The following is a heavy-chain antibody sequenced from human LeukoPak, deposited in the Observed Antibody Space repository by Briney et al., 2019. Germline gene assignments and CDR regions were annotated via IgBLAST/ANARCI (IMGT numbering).Heavy chain of an antibody. CDR1: GFTFSDYY. Sequence: GGFLRLSCAASGFTFSDYYMSWIRQAPGKGLEWVSYISSSGSTIYYADSVKGRFTISRDNAKNSLYLQMNSLRAEDTAVYYCARDLDHYYDSSGYIDYWGQGTLVTVSS. J-gene: IGHJ4*02. D-gene: IGHD3-22*01. V-gene: IGHV3-11*01. CDR2: ISSSGSTI. CDR3: ARDLDHYYDSSGYIDY.